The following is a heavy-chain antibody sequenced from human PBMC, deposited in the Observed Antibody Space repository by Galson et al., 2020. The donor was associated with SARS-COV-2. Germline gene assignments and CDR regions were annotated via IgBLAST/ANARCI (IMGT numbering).Heavy chain of an antibody. CDR2: ISSSSSTI. D-gene: IGHD6-13*01. V-gene: IGHV3-48*01. CDR3: ARGVPDSSSWSWDAFDI. J-gene: IGHJ3*02. Sequence: GESLKISCAASGFTFSSYSMNWVRQAPGKGLEWVSYISSSSSTIYYADSVKGRFTISRDNAKNSLYLQMSSLRSEDTAVYYCARGVPDSSSWSWDAFDIWGQVTMVTVSS. CDR1: GFTFSSYS.